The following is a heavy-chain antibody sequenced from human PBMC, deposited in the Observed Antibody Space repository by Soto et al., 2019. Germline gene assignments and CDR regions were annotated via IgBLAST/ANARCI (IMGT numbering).Heavy chain of an antibody. V-gene: IGHV1-69*13. CDR3: ARDRVKAVTTAYYYYYGMDV. J-gene: IGHJ6*02. CDR1: GGTFSSYA. Sequence: ASVKVSCKASGGTFSSYAISWVRQAPGQGLEWMGGIIPIFGTANYAQKFQGRVTITADESTSTAYMELSSLRSEDTAVYYCARDRVKAVTTAYYYYYGMDVWGQGTTVTVSS. CDR2: IIPIFGTA. D-gene: IGHD4-17*01.